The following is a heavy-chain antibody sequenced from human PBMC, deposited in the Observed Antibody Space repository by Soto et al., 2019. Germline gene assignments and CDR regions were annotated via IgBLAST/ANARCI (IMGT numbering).Heavy chain of an antibody. J-gene: IGHJ4*02. D-gene: IGHD2-8*01. CDR2: INPNSGAT. CDR3: AREGGDIVQMVYALPWY. Sequence: ASVKVSCKASGYTFTDYYMHWVRQAPGQGLEWMGWINPNSGATSYAQRFQGRVTMTRDTSISTAYMELSRLISDDTAVYYCAREGGDIVQMVYALPWYWGQGTLVTVSS. V-gene: IGHV1-2*02. CDR1: GYTFTDYY.